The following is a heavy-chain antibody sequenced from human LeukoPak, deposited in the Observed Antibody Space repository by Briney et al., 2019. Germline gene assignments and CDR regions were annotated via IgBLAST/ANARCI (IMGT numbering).Heavy chain of an antibody. CDR2: IYYSGST. Sequence: SETLSLTCTVSGGSISSYYWSWIRQPPGKGLEWIGYIYYSGSTNYNPSLKSRVTISVDTSKNQFPLKLSSVTAADTAVYYCARTVEKDWFDPWGQGTLVTVSS. CDR3: ARTVEKDWFDP. J-gene: IGHJ5*02. V-gene: IGHV4-59*08. CDR1: GGSISSYY. D-gene: IGHD4-17*01.